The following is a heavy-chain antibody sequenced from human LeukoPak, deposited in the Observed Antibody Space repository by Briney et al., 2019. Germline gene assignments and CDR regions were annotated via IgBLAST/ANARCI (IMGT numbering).Heavy chain of an antibody. D-gene: IGHD2-21*01. J-gene: IGHJ4*02. V-gene: IGHV4-61*02. CDR3: ARGSCGGDCPFEY. CDR1: GGSISSGSYY. Sequence: SETLSLTCTVSGGSISSGSYYWSWIRQPAGKGLEWVGRIYTSGNTNYNPSLKSRVTISVDTSKNQFSLKLSSVTAADTAVYYCARGSCGGDCPFEYWGQGTLVTVSS. CDR2: IYTSGNT.